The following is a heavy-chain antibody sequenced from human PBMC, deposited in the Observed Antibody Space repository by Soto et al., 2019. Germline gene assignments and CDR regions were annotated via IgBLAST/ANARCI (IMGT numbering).Heavy chain of an antibody. D-gene: IGHD2-15*01. Sequence: GASVKVSCKASGYTFTSYGISWVRQAPGQGLEWMAWISAYNGNTNFAQIVQGRVTMTTDTSTSTAYMELRSLRSDDTAVYYCARAWYCSGGTCYFDSWGQGTLVTVSS. CDR1: GYTFTSYG. V-gene: IGHV1-18*01. J-gene: IGHJ4*02. CDR2: ISAYNGNT. CDR3: ARAWYCSGGTCYFDS.